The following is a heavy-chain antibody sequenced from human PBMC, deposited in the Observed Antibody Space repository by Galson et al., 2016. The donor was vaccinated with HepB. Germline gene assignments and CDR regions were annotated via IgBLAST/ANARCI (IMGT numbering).Heavy chain of an antibody. CDR1: GFTLSPYG. CDR2: QSYDGSNT. J-gene: IGHJ4*02. Sequence: SLSLSCAASGFTLSPYGMHRVRPGPGKGLEWVDIQSYDGSNTYYAASVKGRFTISRDNSKNTMYLQMNSLRAEDTAVYYCAKGDTYYDFWSGYYIDYWGQGTLVTVSS. D-gene: IGHD3-3*01. V-gene: IGHV3-30*18. CDR3: AKGDTYYDFWSGYYIDY.